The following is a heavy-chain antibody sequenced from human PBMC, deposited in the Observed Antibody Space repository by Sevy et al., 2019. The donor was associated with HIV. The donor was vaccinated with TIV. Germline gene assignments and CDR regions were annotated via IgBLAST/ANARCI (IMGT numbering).Heavy chain of an antibody. V-gene: IGHV3-30*18. D-gene: IGHD5-18*01. CDR3: AKDRNSGYSYGYGYYYGMDV. J-gene: IGHJ6*02. CDR1: GFTFSSYG. CDR2: ISYDGSNK. Sequence: GGSLRLSCAASGFTFSSYGMHWVRQAPGKGLEWVAVISYDGSNKYYADSVEGRFTISRDNSKNTLYLQMNSLRAEETAVYYCAKDRNSGYSYGYGYYYGMDVWGQGTTVTVSS.